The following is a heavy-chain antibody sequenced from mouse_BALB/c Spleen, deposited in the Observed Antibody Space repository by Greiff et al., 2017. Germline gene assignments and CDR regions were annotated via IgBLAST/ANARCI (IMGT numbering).Heavy chain of an antibody. J-gene: IGHJ4*01. CDR3: TRDQGSRSGPYAMDY. D-gene: IGHD1-1*01. CDR2: IWAGGST. V-gene: IGHV2-9*02. CDR1: GFSLTSYG. Sequence: VKLQESGPGLVAPSQSLSITCTVSGFSLTSYGVHWVRQPPGKGLEWLGVIWAGGSTNYNSALMSRLSISKDNSKSQVFLKMNSLQTDDTAMYYCTRDQGSRSGPYAMDYWGQGTSVTVSS.